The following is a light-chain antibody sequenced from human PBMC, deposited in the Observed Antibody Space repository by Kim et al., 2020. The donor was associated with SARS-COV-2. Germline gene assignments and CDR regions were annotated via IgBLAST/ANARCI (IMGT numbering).Light chain of an antibody. CDR3: QSYDSSLSGYV. J-gene: IGLJ1*01. Sequence: QSVLTQPPSVSGAPGQRITISCTGSSSNTGAGYDVNWYQQFPGTAPKLLIYANSNRPSGVPDRFSGSKSGTSASLAITWLQAEDETDYYCQSYDSSLSGYVFGTGTKVTFL. V-gene: IGLV1-40*01. CDR1: SSNTGAGYD. CDR2: ANS.